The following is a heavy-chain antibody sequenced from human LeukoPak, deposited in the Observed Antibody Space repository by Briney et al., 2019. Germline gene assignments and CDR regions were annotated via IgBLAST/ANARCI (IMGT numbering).Heavy chain of an antibody. CDR1: GFTFSSYA. CDR3: AKDGYYSGSYYFDY. V-gene: IGHV3-23*01. J-gene: IGHJ4*02. D-gene: IGHD1-26*01. Sequence: PGGSLRLSCAASGFTFSSYAMSWVRQAPGKGLEWVSAISGSGGSTYYADSVKGRFTISRDNSKNTLYLQMNSLRAEDTAVCYCAKDGYYSGSYYFDYWGQGTLVTVSS. CDR2: ISGSGGST.